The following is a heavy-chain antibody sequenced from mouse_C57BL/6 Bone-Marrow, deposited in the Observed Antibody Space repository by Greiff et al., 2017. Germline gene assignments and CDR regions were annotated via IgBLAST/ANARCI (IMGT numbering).Heavy chain of an antibody. CDR1: GYTFTNYW. CDR2: IYPGGGYT. V-gene: IGHV1-63*01. J-gene: IGHJ1*03. D-gene: IGHD1-1*01. Sequence: QVQLQQPGAELVRPGTSVKMSCKASGYTFTNYWIGWAKQRPGHGLEWIGDIYPGGGYTNYNEKFKGKATLTADKASSTAYMQFSSLTSEDSAISYGARGNYYCGSYRYFDVWGTGTTVTVSA. CDR3: ARGNYYCGSYRYFDV.